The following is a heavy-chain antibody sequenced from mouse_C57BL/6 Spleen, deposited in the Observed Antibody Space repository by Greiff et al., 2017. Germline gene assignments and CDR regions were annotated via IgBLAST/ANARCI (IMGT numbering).Heavy chain of an antibody. CDR3: ARIGITTVVPYAMDY. Sequence: QVQLQQPGAELVRPGSSVKLSCKASGYTFTSYWMHWVKQRPIQGLEWIGNIDPSDSETYYNQKFKDKVTVTVDKSSSTAYMQLSSLTSEDSAVYYCARIGITTVVPYAMDYWGQGTSVTVSS. CDR1: GYTFTSYW. D-gene: IGHD1-1*01. V-gene: IGHV1-52*01. CDR2: IDPSDSET. J-gene: IGHJ4*01.